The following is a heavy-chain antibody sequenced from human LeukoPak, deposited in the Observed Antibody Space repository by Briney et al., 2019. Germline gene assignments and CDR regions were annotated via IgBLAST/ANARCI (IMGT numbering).Heavy chain of an antibody. J-gene: IGHJ5*02. CDR3: TRDRVVPNAGPRLYNWFDP. Sequence: SVKVSCKASGGTFSSYAISWVRQAPGQGLEWMGGIIPIFGTANYAQKFQGRVTITTDESTSTAYMELSSLRSEGTAVYYCTRDRVVPNAGPRLYNWFDPWGQGTLVTVSS. D-gene: IGHD2-2*01. V-gene: IGHV1-69*05. CDR2: IIPIFGTA. CDR1: GGTFSSYA.